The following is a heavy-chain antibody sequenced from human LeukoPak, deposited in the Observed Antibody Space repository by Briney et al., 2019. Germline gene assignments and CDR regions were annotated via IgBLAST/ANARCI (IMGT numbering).Heavy chain of an antibody. J-gene: IGHJ4*02. Sequence: SETLSLTCTVSGGSVSSGSYYWSWIRQPPGKGLEWIGHIYYSGSTNYNPSLKSRVTISVDTSKNQFSLKLSSVTAADTAVYYCARLVTMVRGVGWLRYFDYWGQGTLVTVSS. CDR2: IYYSGST. V-gene: IGHV4-61*01. D-gene: IGHD3-10*01. CDR1: GGSVSSGSYY. CDR3: ARLVTMVRGVGWLRYFDY.